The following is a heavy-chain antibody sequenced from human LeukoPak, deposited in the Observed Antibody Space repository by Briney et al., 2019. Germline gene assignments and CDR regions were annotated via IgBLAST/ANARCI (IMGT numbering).Heavy chain of an antibody. Sequence: GALRLSLSSSGFTFSYYYIRLIRQAPGEGLEGVSYISSSGSTIYYADSVKGRFTISRDNAKNSLYLQMNSLRAEDTAVYYCARPHTAMREGVRYWGQGTLVTVSS. CDR3: ARPHTAMREGVRY. J-gene: IGHJ4*02. CDR2: ISSSGSTI. CDR1: GFTFSYYY. D-gene: IGHD5-18*01. V-gene: IGHV3-11*04.